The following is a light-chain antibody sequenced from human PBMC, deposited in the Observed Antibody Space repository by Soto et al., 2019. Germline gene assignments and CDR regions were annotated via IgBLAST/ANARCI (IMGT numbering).Light chain of an antibody. CDR1: QSITTS. J-gene: IGKJ1*01. CDR3: QQSYSLPRM. CDR2: GAS. V-gene: IGKV1-39*01. Sequence: DVQLTQSPSSLSASIGDTVTISCRSSQSITTSVNWYQQKSGRPPALLIYGASALQIGVPHRFSASGSGTDFTLTITGLQHEDFATYYCQQSYSLPRMFGQGTKVDLK.